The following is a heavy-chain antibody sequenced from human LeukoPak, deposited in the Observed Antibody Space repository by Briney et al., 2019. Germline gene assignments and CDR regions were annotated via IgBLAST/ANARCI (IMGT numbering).Heavy chain of an antibody. D-gene: IGHD3-9*01. CDR3: ARSVTGYYPYYFDY. CDR1: GGSISSGGYY. V-gene: IGHV4-31*03. CDR2: IYYSGST. Sequence: SETPSLTCTVSGGSISSGGYYWSWIRQHPGKGLEWIGYIYYSGSTYYNPSLKSRVTISVDASKNQFSLKLSSVTAADTAVYYCARSVTGYYPYYFDYRGQGTLVTVSS. J-gene: IGHJ4*02.